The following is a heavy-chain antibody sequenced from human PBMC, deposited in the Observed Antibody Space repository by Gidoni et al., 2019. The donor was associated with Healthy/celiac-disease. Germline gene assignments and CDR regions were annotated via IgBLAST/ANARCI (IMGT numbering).Heavy chain of an antibody. V-gene: IGHV3-30*18. J-gene: IGHJ2*01. CDR1: GFPFISYA. CDR2: ISYDGSNK. D-gene: IGHD2-21*02. CDR3: AKPVDRYGGNSVGWYFDL. Sequence: QVQLVESGGGVVKPGRSLRLSCAASGFPFISYAMHWVRQAPGKGLEWVAVISYDGSNKYYADSVKGRFTISRDNSKNTLYLQMNSLRAEDTAVYYCAKPVDRYGGNSVGWYFDLWGRGTLVTVSS.